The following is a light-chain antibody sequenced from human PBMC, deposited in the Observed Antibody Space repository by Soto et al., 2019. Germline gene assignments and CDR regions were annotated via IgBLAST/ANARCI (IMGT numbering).Light chain of an antibody. V-gene: IGLV2-14*01. J-gene: IGLJ2*01. CDR2: EVT. CDR3: NSYTSTFTWI. Sequence: QSVLTQPASVSGSPGQSITISCTGTSSDVGGHNFVSWYQQHPGKAPKLIIYEVTYRPSGVSDRFSGSKSGNTASLTISGLQAEDEADYYCNSYTSTFTWIFGGGTQLTVL. CDR1: SSDVGGHNF.